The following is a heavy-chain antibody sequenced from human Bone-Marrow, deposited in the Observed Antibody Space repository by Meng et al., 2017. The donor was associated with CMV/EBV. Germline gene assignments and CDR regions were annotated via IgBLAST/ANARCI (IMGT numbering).Heavy chain of an antibody. J-gene: IGHJ4*02. V-gene: IGHV3-74*01. CDR2: IKSDGSYT. CDR1: GFTFSNYW. Sequence: LSLTCAASGFTFSNYWMHWVRQAPGKGLVWVSRIKSDGSYTSYADSVKGRFTISRDNAKNTLYLQMNSLRAEDTAVYYCGRGGPADCSSTSCYMGVIDYWGQGTLVTVSS. D-gene: IGHD2-2*02. CDR3: GRGGPADCSSTSCYMGVIDY.